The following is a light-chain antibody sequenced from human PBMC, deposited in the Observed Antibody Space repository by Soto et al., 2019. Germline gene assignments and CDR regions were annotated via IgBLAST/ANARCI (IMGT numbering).Light chain of an antibody. CDR2: GAS. Sequence: EILMTQSPATLSVSPGERVTLSCRASETISSILAWYQQKPGQAPRLLIYGASTRATGIPARFSGSGSGTEFTLTISSLQSEDFAVYYCQQYNNWPWTFGQGTKVEIK. V-gene: IGKV3-15*01. CDR1: ETISSI. CDR3: QQYNNWPWT. J-gene: IGKJ1*01.